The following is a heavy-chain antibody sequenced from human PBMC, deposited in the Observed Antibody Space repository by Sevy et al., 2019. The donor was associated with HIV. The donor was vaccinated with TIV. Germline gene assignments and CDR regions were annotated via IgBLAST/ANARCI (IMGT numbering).Heavy chain of an antibody. D-gene: IGHD6-19*01. Sequence: GGSLRLSCAASGFSVSRDHINWVLQAPGKGQEWISVIYSDGTTQYADSVKGRFTISRDTSNNTVYLQVSSLRADDTAEYYCAKRLSSAWYFDFWGQGTLVTVSS. CDR2: IYSDGTT. CDR3: AKRLSSAWYFDF. V-gene: IGHV3-53*01. CDR1: GFSVSRDH. J-gene: IGHJ4*02.